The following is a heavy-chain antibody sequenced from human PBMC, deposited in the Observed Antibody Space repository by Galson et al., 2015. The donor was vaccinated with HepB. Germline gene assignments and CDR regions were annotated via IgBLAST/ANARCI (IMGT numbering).Heavy chain of an antibody. J-gene: IGHJ3*02. Sequence: SVKVSCKASGYSFTGYYLHWVRQAPGQGLECMGWINPNSGGTNSAQKFQGRLTMTRETSISTAYMELSRLRSDDTAVYYCARGYYDSSGFHSAEGTFDIWGQGTMVTVPS. CDR3: ARGYYDSSGFHSAEGTFDI. D-gene: IGHD3-22*01. CDR2: INPNSGGT. CDR1: GYSFTGYY. V-gene: IGHV1-2*02.